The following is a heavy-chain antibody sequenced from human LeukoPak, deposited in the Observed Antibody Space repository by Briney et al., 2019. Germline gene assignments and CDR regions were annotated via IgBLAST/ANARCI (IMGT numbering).Heavy chain of an antibody. D-gene: IGHD6-13*01. J-gene: IGHJ4*02. CDR2: MNPNSGNT. CDR1: GYSFTSYW. CDR3: ARGRRIAAAGSGRGRVFDY. V-gene: IGHV1-8*02. Sequence: GESLKISCKGSGYSFTSYWIGWVRQATGQGLEWMGWMNPNSGNTGYAQKFQGRVTMTRNTSISTAYMELSSLRSEDTAVYYCARGRRIAAAGSGRGRVFDYWGQGTLVTVSS.